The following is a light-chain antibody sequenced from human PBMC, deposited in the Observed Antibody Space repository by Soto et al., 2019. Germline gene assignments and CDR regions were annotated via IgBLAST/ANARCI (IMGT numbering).Light chain of an antibody. V-gene: IGLV1-40*01. J-gene: IGLJ1*01. CDR3: HSYDSRLNCYV. CDR2: GNN. CDR1: NSNTGAGFA. Sequence: QSVLTQPPSVSGAPGQRVTISCTGSNSNTGAGFAVHWYQQLPGTAPKLLIHGNNNRPSGVPDRFSGSKSDTSASLAITGLQADDEADYYCHSYDSRLNCYVFGTGTKLTVL.